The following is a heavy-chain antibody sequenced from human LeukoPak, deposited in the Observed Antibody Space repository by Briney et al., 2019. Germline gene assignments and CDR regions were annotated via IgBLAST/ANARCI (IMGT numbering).Heavy chain of an antibody. CDR2: IYSGGDT. CDR1: GFTVSSNY. J-gene: IGHJ6*02. D-gene: IGHD3-16*01. Sequence: GGSLRLSCVASGFTVSSNYMSWVRQAQGKGLEWVSVIYSGGDTYYADSVKGRFTISRYNSKNTVYLQMNSLRVEDTAVYYCASDGRRAGVGLVYYYGRDVGGQGPRDTVP. CDR3: ASDGRRAGVGLVYYYGRDV. V-gene: IGHV3-66*01.